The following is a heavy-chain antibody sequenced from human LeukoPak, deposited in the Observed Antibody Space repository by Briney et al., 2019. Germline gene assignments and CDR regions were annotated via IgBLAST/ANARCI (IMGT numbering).Heavy chain of an antibody. D-gene: IGHD4-17*01. Sequence: GGSLRLSCAASGFTFDDYAMHWVRQAPGKGLEWVSGITWNSNTTGYADSVKGRFTISRDNAKNSLHLQMNSLRAEDTALYYCTRAETHYGDYESYYYYMDVWGKGTTVTISS. CDR3: TRAETHYGDYESYYYYMDV. V-gene: IGHV3-9*01. CDR2: ITWNSNTT. CDR1: GFTFDDYA. J-gene: IGHJ6*03.